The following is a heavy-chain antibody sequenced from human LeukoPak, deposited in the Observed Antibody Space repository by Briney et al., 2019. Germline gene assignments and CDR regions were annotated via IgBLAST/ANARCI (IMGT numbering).Heavy chain of an antibody. D-gene: IGHD6-13*01. CDR2: ISYDGTET. CDR1: GFTFSNAW. CDR3: AKDTAYSSSWYFFDY. V-gene: IGHV3-30*18. Sequence: GGSLRLSCAASGFTFSNAWMSWVRQAPGKGLEWVAVISYDGTETYYADFGKGRFTVSRDNSRTTVYPQMNSLRIEDTAVYYCAKDTAYSSSWYFFDYWGQGTLVTVSS. J-gene: IGHJ4*02.